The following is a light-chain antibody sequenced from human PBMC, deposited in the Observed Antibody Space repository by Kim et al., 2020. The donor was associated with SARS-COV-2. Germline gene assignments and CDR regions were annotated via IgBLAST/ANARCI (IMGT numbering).Light chain of an antibody. V-gene: IGKV3-15*01. CDR2: GAS. Sequence: VSPGERATLSCRASQSVSSNLAWYQQKPGQAPRLLIYGASTRATGIPARFSGSGSGTEFTLTISSLQSEDFAVYYCQQYNNLPPLTFGGGTKVDIK. CDR3: QQYNNLPPLT. J-gene: IGKJ4*01. CDR1: QSVSSN.